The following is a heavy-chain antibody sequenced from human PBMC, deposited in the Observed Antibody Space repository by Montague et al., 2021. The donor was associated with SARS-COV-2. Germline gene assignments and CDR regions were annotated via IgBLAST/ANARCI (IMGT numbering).Heavy chain of an antibody. CDR1: GFTFSIYG. CDR2: ISYDGSNK. Sequence: SLRLSCAASGFTFSIYGIHWVRQAPGKGLECVAVISYDGSNKHYADSLKGRFTISRDNSKNTLYLQMNSLRAEDTAVYYCAKDQGDCSSSRCFRGWTYYYYGTDGWGQGTTVTVSS. D-gene: IGHD2-2*01. J-gene: IGHJ6*02. V-gene: IGHV3-30*18. CDR3: AKDQGDCSSSRCFRGWTYYYYGTDG.